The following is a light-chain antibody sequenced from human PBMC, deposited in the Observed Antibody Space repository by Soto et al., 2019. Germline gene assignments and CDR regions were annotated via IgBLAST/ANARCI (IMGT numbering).Light chain of an antibody. CDR3: QQFHSFPIT. CDR1: QTINNL. CDR2: KAS. J-gene: IGKJ5*01. Sequence: DIQMTQSPSTLSASVGDRVSITCRASQTINNLMAWYQQKPGQAPKLLIYKASTLKSGIPARFSGSGSGTDFTLTINSLQPEDYATYYCQQFHSFPITFGQGTRLEIK. V-gene: IGKV1-5*03.